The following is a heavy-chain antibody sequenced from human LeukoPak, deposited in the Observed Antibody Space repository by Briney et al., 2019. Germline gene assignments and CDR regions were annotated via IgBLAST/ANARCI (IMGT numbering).Heavy chain of an antibody. Sequence: SETLSLTCTVSGGSISSYYWSWIRQPPGKGLEWIGYIYYSGSTNYNPSLKSRVTISVDTSKNQFSLKLSSVTAADTAVYYCARHGPYDYVWGSYEDYWGQGTLVTVSS. V-gene: IGHV4-59*08. CDR1: GGSISSYY. J-gene: IGHJ4*02. D-gene: IGHD3-16*01. CDR2: IYYSGST. CDR3: ARHGPYDYVWGSYEDY.